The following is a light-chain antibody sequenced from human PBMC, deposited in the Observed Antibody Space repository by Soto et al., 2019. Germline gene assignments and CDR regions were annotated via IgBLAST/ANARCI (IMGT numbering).Light chain of an antibody. CDR2: GAS. CDR1: QSISNSY. J-gene: IGKJ5*01. CDR3: QQYGNSPST. Sequence: EIVLTQSPGTLSLSPGERATLSCRASQSISNSYLAWYQQKPGQAPRLLVYGASSRATGIPDRCSGSGSGKDFTLTISRLEPEDFAEYYCQQYGNSPSTCGQGTRLEIK. V-gene: IGKV3-20*01.